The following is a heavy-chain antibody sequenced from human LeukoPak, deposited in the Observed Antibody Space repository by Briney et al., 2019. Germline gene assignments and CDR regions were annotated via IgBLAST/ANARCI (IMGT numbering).Heavy chain of an antibody. Sequence: GGSLRLSCAASGFTFSSYWMSWVRQAPGKGLEWVANIKQDGSEKYYVDSVKGRFTISRDNAKNSLYLQMNSLRAEDTALYYCAKDIVQNYYHYGMDVWGQGTTVTVSS. CDR3: AKDIVQNYYHYGMDV. CDR2: IKQDGSEK. V-gene: IGHV3-7*03. J-gene: IGHJ6*02. D-gene: IGHD1-26*01. CDR1: GFTFSSYW.